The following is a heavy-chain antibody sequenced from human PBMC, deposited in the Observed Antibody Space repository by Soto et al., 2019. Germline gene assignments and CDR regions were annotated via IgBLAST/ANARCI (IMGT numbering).Heavy chain of an antibody. CDR2: ISAYNGNT. CDR3: ARDRNWNYDYYYYGMDV. D-gene: IGHD1-7*01. Sequence: QVPLVQSGAEVKKPGASVKVSCKASGYTFTSYGISWVRQAPGQGLEWMGWISAYNGNTNYAQKLQGRVTMTTDTSTSTAYMELRSLRSDDTAVYYCARDRNWNYDYYYYGMDVWGQGTTVTVSS. V-gene: IGHV1-18*01. CDR1: GYTFTSYG. J-gene: IGHJ6*02.